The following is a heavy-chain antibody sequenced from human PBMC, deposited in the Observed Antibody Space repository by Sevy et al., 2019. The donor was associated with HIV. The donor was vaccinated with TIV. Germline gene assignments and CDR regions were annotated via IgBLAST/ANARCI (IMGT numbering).Heavy chain of an antibody. V-gene: IGHV1-3*01. D-gene: IGHD2-15*01. CDR2: INAGNGNT. J-gene: IGHJ6*02. CDR1: GYTFTSYA. Sequence: ASVKVSCKASGYTFTSYAMHWVRQAPGQRLEWMGWINAGNGNTKYSQKFQGRVTITRDTSASTAYMELSSLRSEDMAVYYCARDRDIVVVRRTYYGMDVWGQGTTVTVSS. CDR3: ARDRDIVVVRRTYYGMDV.